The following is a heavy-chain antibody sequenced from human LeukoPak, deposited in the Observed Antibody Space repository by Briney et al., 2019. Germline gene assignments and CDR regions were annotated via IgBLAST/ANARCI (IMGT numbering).Heavy chain of an antibody. CDR3: AREATKEYSRVSDVVTADNGFDS. J-gene: IGHJ5*01. V-gene: IGHV3-33*01. Sequence: GGSLRLSCAASGFTFSSYGMHWVRQAPGKGLEWVAVIWYDGSNKYYADSVKGRFTISRDNSKNTLYLQMNSMRAQDTGVYNCAREATKEYSRVSDVVTADNGFDSWGQGTLVTVSS. CDR1: GFTFSSYG. CDR2: IWYDGSNK. D-gene: IGHD6-6*01.